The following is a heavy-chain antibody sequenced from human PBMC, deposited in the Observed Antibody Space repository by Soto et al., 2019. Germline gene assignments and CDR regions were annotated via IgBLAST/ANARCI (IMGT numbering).Heavy chain of an antibody. J-gene: IGHJ6*02. CDR1: GYAFTSYG. CDR3: ARGGYYDNVWGKLSHYGLDV. D-gene: IGHD3-16*01. V-gene: IGHV1-18*01. Sequence: GASVKVSCKASGYAFTSYGISWLRQAPGQRLEWMGWISPYNDQTIYAQKLQGRVTMTADTSTRTVYMQLRSLKSDDTAVYYCARGGYYDNVWGKLSHYGLDVWGQGTSVTVSS. CDR2: ISPYNDQT.